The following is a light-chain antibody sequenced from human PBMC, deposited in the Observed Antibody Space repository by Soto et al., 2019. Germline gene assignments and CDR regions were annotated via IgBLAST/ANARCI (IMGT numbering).Light chain of an antibody. Sequence: DIQMTQSPSTLSASVGDRVTITSRASQSISSWLAWYQQKPGKAPTPLIYKASRLESGVPSRFSGSGVGTECTLTIRSLQPDDFATYYCQQYNSYPRFGQGTQVEI. CDR3: QQYNSYPR. J-gene: IGKJ1*01. CDR2: KAS. V-gene: IGKV1-5*03. CDR1: QSISSW.